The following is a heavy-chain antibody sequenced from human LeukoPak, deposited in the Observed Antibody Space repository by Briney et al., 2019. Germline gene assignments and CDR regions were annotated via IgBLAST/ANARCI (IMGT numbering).Heavy chain of an antibody. CDR2: ISSSGSTI. CDR1: GLTFSTSG. D-gene: IGHD3-3*02. CDR3: ARGPHLYFDY. V-gene: IGHV3-48*04. J-gene: IGHJ4*02. Sequence: GGSLRLSCTASGLTFSTSGFNWVRQAPGKGLEWVSYISSSGSTIYYADSVKGRFTISRDNAKNSLYLQMNSLRAEDTAVYYCARGPHLYFDYWGQGTLVTVSS.